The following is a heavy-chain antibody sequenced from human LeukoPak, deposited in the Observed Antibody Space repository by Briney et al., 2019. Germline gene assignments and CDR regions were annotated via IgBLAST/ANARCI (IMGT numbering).Heavy chain of an antibody. V-gene: IGHV3-30*18. J-gene: IGHJ5*02. CDR3: AKGRGTTTTTSLDL. Sequence: PGRSLRLSCAAPGFNFGPYGMHWVRQAPGKGLEWLAVISYDGRNQDYADSVKGRFTISRDNSKKTLYLEMSGLRGDDTAVYYCAKGRGTTTTTSLDLWGQGTLVTVSS. D-gene: IGHD4-17*01. CDR1: GFNFGPYG. CDR2: ISYDGRNQ.